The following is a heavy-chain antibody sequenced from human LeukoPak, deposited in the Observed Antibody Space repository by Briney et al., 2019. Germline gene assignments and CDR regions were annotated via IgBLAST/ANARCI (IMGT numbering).Heavy chain of an antibody. J-gene: IGHJ4*02. D-gene: IGHD3-22*01. CDR3: ARGGRGSGYYQSAFEY. CDR1: AFTVSSNY. CDR2: IYSGGST. Sequence: GGSLRLSCTVSAFTVSSNYMSWVRQAPGKGLEWVSVIYSGGSTYYADSVKDRFTISRDNSKNTVYLQMNSLRAEDTAVYYCARGGRGSGYYQSAFEYWGQGTLVTVSS. V-gene: IGHV3-66*01.